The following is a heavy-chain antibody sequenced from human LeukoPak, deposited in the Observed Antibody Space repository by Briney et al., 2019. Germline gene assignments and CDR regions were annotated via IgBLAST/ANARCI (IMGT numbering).Heavy chain of an antibody. D-gene: IGHD5-12*01. CDR3: ARGPIVASIFGYGMDV. CDR2: INPNSGGT. V-gene: IGHV1-2*02. CDR1: GYTFIGYY. Sequence: ASVKVSCKASGYTFIGYYMNWVRQAPGQGLEWMGWINPNSGGTNYAQRFQGRVTMTRDMSISTAYMELSRLRSDDTAVYYCARGPIVASIFGYGMDVWGQGTTVTVSS. J-gene: IGHJ6*02.